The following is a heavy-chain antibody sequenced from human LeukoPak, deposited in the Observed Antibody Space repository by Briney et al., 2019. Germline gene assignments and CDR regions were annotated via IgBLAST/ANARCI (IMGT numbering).Heavy chain of an antibody. Sequence: SETLSLTCTVSGGSISSGSYYWSWIRQPAGKGLEWIGRIYTSGSTNYNPSLKSRVTISVDTSKNQFSLKLSSVTAADTAVYYCARERLDYGGNGGFDPWGQGTLVTVSS. V-gene: IGHV4-61*02. CDR1: GGSISSGSYY. CDR2: IYTSGST. D-gene: IGHD4-23*01. CDR3: ARERLDYGGNGGFDP. J-gene: IGHJ5*02.